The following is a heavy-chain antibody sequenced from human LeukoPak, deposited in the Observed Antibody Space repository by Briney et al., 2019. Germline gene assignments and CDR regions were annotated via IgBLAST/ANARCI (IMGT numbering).Heavy chain of an antibody. Sequence: ASVKVSCKASRYTFTGYYMHWVRQAPGQGLEWMGWINPHSGDTNYAQKFQGRVTMTRDTSTSTAYMEVSRLRSDDTAVYYCAKDMRSRGYSGYDCFDYWGQGTLVTVSS. CDR1: RYTFTGYY. CDR2: INPHSGDT. D-gene: IGHD5-12*01. CDR3: AKDMRSRGYSGYDCFDY. J-gene: IGHJ4*02. V-gene: IGHV1-2*02.